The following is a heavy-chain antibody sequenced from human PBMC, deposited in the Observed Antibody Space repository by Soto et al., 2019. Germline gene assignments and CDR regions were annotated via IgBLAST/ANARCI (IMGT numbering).Heavy chain of an antibody. V-gene: IGHV3-23*01. CDR3: VKGGFYYDSSAYYPFDS. D-gene: IGHD3-22*01. CDR2: ISGSGGST. CDR1: GFTFSSYA. Sequence: LRLSCAASGFTFSSYAMSWVRQAPGKGLEWVSAISGSGGSTYYADSVKGRFTISRDNSRNTQYLQMNSLRADDTAVYYCVKGGFYYDSSAYYPFDSWGQGTLVTVSS. J-gene: IGHJ4*02.